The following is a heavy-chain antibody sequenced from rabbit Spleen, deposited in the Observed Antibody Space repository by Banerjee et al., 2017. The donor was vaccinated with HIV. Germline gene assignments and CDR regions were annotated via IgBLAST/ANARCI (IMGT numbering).Heavy chain of an antibody. Sequence: QEHLVESGGGLVQPEGSLTLTCTASGFSFSSSYYMCWVRQAPGKGLEWIGCIYTGSGSTYYASWAKGGFTMSKTSSTTVTLQLISLTVADTATYFCARDSAGRGNGDYELWGQGTLVTVS. CDR1: GFSFSSSYY. CDR3: ARDSAGRGNGDYEL. J-gene: IGHJ4*01. V-gene: IGHV1S45*01. CDR2: IYTGSGST. D-gene: IGHD2-1*01.